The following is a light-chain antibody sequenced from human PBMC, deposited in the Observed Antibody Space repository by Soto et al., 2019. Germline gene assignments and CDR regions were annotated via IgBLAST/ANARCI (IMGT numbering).Light chain of an antibody. V-gene: IGLV1-47*01. CDR2: RNN. Sequence: QPVLPQPPSASGTPGQRVSISCSGSSSNIGTNYVYWYQQFPGTAPKLLIYRNNQRPSGVPDRFSGSKSGTSASLAISGLRSEDEADYYCASWDDYLSGVVLGGGTKLTVL. CDR3: ASWDDYLSGVV. J-gene: IGLJ2*01. CDR1: SSNIGTNY.